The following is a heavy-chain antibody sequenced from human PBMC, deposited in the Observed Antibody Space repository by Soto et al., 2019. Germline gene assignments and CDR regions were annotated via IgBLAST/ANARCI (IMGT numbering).Heavy chain of an antibody. CDR2: ISSSGSTI. CDR3: ASGGYSYGYGVDY. D-gene: IGHD5-18*01. Sequence: GSLRLSCAASGFTFSSYEMNWVRQAPGKGLEWVSYISSSGSTIYYADSVKGRFTISRDNAKNSLYLQMNSLRAEDTAVYYCASGGYSYGYGVDYWGQGTLVTVSS. J-gene: IGHJ4*02. CDR1: GFTFSSYE. V-gene: IGHV3-48*03.